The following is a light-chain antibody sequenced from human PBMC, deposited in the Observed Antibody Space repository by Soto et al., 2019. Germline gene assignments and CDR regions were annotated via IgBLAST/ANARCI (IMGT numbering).Light chain of an antibody. V-gene: IGLV2-14*03. CDR1: TNDVGGYNY. J-gene: IGLJ1*01. CDR3: SSYSISTAYL. CDR2: GVT. Sequence: QSALTQPASVSGSPGQSITISCSGTTNDVGGYNYVSWYQQHPGKAPKLLIYGVTDRPSGVSYRFSGSKSGNTASLTISGLQAEDEADYFCSSYSISTAYLFGTGTKVTVL.